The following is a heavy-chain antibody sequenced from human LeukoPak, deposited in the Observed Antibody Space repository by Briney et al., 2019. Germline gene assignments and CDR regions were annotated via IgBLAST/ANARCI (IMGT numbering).Heavy chain of an antibody. V-gene: IGHV4-59*01. Sequence: PSETLSLTCTVSGGSISSYYWSWVRQPPGKGLEWIGFVYYTGSTNYNPSLKSRVTISVDTSKNQFSLKLSSVTAAGTAVYYCARGPGYGGNSGDAFDIWGQGTMVTVSS. J-gene: IGHJ3*02. CDR1: GGSISSYY. CDR2: VYYTGST. D-gene: IGHD4-23*01. CDR3: ARGPGYGGNSGDAFDI.